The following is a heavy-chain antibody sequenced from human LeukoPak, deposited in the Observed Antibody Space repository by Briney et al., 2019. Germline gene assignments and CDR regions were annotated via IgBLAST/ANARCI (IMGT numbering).Heavy chain of an antibody. D-gene: IGHD5-18*01. V-gene: IGHV1-69*10. J-gene: IGHJ4*02. Sequence: TVKLSCKVSGGTFSSYAISWVRRAPGQGLEWMRGIIPLLGIANYAQTFQGRVTITADKSTSTAYMELSSLRSEDTAVYYCARSGDEDTAMSIDYWGQGTLVTVS. CDR2: IIPLLGIA. CDR3: ARSGDEDTAMSIDY. CDR1: GGTFSSYA.